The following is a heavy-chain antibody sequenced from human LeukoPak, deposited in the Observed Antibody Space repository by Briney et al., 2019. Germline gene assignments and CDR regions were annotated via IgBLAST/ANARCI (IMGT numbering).Heavy chain of an antibody. V-gene: IGHV1-46*01. CDR3: AREGLRFLEWLLGSFDY. CDR1: GYTFTGYY. D-gene: IGHD3-3*01. Sequence: ASVKVSCKASGYTFTGYYMHWVRQAPGQGLEWMGIINPSGGSTSYAQKFQGRVTMIRDTSTSTVYMELSSLRSEDTAVYYCAREGLRFLEWLLGSFDYWGQGTLVTVSS. CDR2: INPSGGST. J-gene: IGHJ4*02.